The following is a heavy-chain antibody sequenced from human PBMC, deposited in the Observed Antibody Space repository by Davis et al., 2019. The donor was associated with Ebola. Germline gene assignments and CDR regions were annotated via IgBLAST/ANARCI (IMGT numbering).Heavy chain of an antibody. D-gene: IGHD3-22*01. CDR1: GGSISSGGYS. J-gene: IGHJ3*02. Sequence: LRLSCAVSGGSISSGGYSWSWIRQPPGKGREWIGYIYYSGSTYYNPSLKSRVTISVDTSKNQFSLKLSSVTAADTAVYYCARGSPYDSSGYYLPFDIWGQGTMVTVSS. CDR2: IYYSGST. V-gene: IGHV4-30-4*07. CDR3: ARGSPYDSSGYYLPFDI.